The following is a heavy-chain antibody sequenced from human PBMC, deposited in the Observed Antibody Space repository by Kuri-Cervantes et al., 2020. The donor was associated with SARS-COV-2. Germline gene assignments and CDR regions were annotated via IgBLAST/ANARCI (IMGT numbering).Heavy chain of an antibody. V-gene: IGHV3-64*04. CDR2: ISSNGGST. CDR3: AKGVGAFDI. J-gene: IGHJ3*02. D-gene: IGHD1-26*01. Sequence: GGSLRLSCSASGFTFSSYAMHWVRQAAGKGLVYVSAISSNGGSTYYADSVKGRFIISRDNSKNTLYLQMNSLRAEDTAVYYCAKGVGAFDIWGQGTMVTVSS. CDR1: GFTFSSYA.